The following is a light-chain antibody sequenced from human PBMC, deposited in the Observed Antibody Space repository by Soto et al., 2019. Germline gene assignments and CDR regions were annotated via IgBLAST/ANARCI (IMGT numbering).Light chain of an antibody. CDR3: QQYGSSIT. Sequence: DILMTQSPTSLAVSLGESATINCKSSPRVLYSSNNKNYLAWYQQKPGQPPKLLIYWATTRESGVPDRFSGSGSGTDFTLTISSLQAEDVAVYYCQQYGSSITFGQGTRLEIK. CDR2: WAT. CDR1: PRVLYSSNNKNY. J-gene: IGKJ5*01. V-gene: IGKV4-1*01.